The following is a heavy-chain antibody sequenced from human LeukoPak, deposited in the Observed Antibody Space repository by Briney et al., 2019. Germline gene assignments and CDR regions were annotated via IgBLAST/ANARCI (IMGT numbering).Heavy chain of an antibody. CDR1: GFTFSSHG. J-gene: IGHJ5*02. Sequence: GGSLRLSCSASGFTFSSHGMNWVRQAPGKGLEWVSGISPRGDITYYADSVKGRFTISRDNSKNTLYLEVISLTVEDTAVYYCARRAGGLARNNWFDPWGQGTLVTVSS. D-gene: IGHD3-16*01. CDR2: ISPRGDIT. V-gene: IGHV3-23*01. CDR3: ARRAGGLARNNWFDP.